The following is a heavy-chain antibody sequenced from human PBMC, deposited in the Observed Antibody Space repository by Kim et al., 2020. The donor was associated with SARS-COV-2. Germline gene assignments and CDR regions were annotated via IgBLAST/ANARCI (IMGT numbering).Heavy chain of an antibody. J-gene: IGHJ4*02. CDR2: TRNKVKGYTT. CDR1: GFTLSDYY. V-gene: IGHV3-72*01. Sequence: GGSLRLSCAASGFTLSDYYMDWVRQAPRKGLEWVGRTRNKVKGYTTSYAASVKGRFTISRDDSKTSVYLQMNNLKTEDTAVYYCSRDGSADYWGQGTLVTVSS. CDR3: SRDGSADY.